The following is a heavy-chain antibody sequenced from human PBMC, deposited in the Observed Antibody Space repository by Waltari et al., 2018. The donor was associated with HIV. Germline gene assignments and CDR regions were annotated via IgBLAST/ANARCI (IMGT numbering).Heavy chain of an antibody. Sequence: QVQLVQSGAEVKKPGASVKVSCKASGYTFTGYYMHWVRQAPGQGLEWMGWINPNSGGTNYAQKFQGWVTMTRDTSISTAYMELSRLRSDDTAVYYCARVVAATRGGIHYYGMDVWGQGTTVTVSS. CDR3: ARVVAATRGGIHYYGMDV. J-gene: IGHJ6*02. CDR2: INPNSGGT. D-gene: IGHD2-15*01. CDR1: GYTFTGYY. V-gene: IGHV1-2*04.